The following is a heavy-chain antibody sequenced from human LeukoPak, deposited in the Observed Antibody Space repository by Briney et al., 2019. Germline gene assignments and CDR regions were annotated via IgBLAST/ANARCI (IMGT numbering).Heavy chain of an antibody. CDR3: AKQASGEGATEATFDY. CDR1: GCTFSSYA. D-gene: IGHD1-26*01. J-gene: IGHJ4*02. Sequence: QSAGSLSLSCAVSGCTFSSYAMSWVRQAPGKGLEWVSAISGSGGSTYYADSVKGRFTTSRDNSKHTQYLQMPSPGPEDTAVHYCAKQASGEGATEATFDYCGQGTLVTVSS. V-gene: IGHV3-23*01. CDR2: ISGSGGST.